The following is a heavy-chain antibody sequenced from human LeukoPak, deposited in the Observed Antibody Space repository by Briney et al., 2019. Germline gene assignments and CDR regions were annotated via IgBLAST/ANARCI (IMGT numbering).Heavy chain of an antibody. CDR2: ISGDGERT. CDR1: GLTFSSYS. J-gene: IGHJ4*02. CDR3: TKESRDSGNYGDD. Sequence: PGGSLRLSCVGTGLTFSSYSMSWVRQAPGKGLEWVSAISGDGERTYYADSVRGRFIIFRDNSKNTVFLQMDSLRVEDTAVYYCTKESRDSGNYGDDWGQGTLVTVSS. D-gene: IGHD3-10*01. V-gene: IGHV3-23*01.